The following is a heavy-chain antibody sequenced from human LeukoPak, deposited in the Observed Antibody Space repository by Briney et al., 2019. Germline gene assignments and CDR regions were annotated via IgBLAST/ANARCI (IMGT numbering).Heavy chain of an antibody. V-gene: IGHV3-38-3*01. CDR2: ISGGST. D-gene: IGHD3-10*02. CDR1: GFTFSNYW. Sequence: GGSLRLSCAASGFTFSNYWMHWVRQDPGKGLVWVSSISGGSTYYADSRKGRFTISRDNSKNTLHLQMNSLRAEDTAVYYCAELGITMIGGVWGKGTTVTISS. J-gene: IGHJ6*04. CDR3: AELGITMIGGV.